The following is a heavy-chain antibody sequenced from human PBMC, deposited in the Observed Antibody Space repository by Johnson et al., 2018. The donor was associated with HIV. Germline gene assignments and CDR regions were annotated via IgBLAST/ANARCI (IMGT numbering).Heavy chain of an antibody. V-gene: IGHV3-20*04. CDR2: LNRNGGST. J-gene: IGHJ3*02. Sequence: EVQLVESGGGVVRPGGSLRLSCAASGFTFDDYGMSWVRQAPGKGLEWVSDLNRNGGSTGYDDSVKGRFTISSDKSENTLYLQMNSLRDEDTAVYYCAKVYSSSVPAPGIWGQGTMVTVSS. CDR3: AKVYSSSVPAPGI. D-gene: IGHD6-6*01. CDR1: GFTFDDYG.